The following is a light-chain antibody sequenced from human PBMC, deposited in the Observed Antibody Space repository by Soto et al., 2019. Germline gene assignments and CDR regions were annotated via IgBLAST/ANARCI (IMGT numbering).Light chain of an antibody. J-gene: IGKJ4*01. CDR1: RDISNY. V-gene: IGKV1-33*01. Sequence: DIQMTQSPSSLSASVGDSVTITCQASRDISNYLNWYQQKPGKAPKLLIYDASNLETGVPSRFSGSGSGTDFTFTISILQPEDIATYYCQQYDNLPLTFGGGTKVEIK. CDR2: DAS. CDR3: QQYDNLPLT.